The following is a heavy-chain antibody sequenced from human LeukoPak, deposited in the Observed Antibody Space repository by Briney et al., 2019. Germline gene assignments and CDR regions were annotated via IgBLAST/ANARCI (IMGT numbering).Heavy chain of an antibody. Sequence: GASVTVSCRASEYTFTGYFMHWVRPAPGQELEWMGWINTDSGGTDYAQNFQGRVTMTRDTSISTAYMELSRLRSDDTAVYYCARDSGWYSFDYWGQGTLVTVSS. CDR3: ARDSGWYSFDY. CDR1: EYTFTGYF. CDR2: INTDSGGT. D-gene: IGHD6-19*01. J-gene: IGHJ4*02. V-gene: IGHV1-2*02.